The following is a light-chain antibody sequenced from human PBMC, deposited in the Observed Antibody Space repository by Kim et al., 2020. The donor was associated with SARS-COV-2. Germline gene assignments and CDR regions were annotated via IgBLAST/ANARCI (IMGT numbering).Light chain of an antibody. CDR2: DAS. CDR1: QGISHY. Sequence: DIQMTQSPSSLSASVGDRVTISCQASQGISHYLSWYQQKPGKAPKLLIYDASDSETGAPSRFSGRGSGTDFTLIITSLQSEDVATYYCQQYDAVPYTFGQGTKLEI. V-gene: IGKV1-33*01. CDR3: QQYDAVPYT. J-gene: IGKJ2*01.